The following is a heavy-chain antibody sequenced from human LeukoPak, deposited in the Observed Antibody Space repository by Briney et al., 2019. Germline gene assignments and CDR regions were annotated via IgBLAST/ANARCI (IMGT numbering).Heavy chain of an antibody. D-gene: IGHD5-18*01. CDR1: GFTFSDYY. CDR3: TTGRDTAMVTPDY. J-gene: IGHJ4*02. V-gene: IGHV3-11*01. CDR2: ISSSGSTI. Sequence: GGSLRLSCAASGFTFSDYYMSWIRQAPGKGLEWVSYISSSGSTIYYADSVKGRFTISRDNAKNSLYLQMNSLRAEDTAVYYCTTGRDTAMVTPDYWGQGTLVTVSS.